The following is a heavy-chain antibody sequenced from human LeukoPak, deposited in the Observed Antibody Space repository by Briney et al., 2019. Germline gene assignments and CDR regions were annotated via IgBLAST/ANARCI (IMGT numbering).Heavy chain of an antibody. J-gene: IGHJ5*02. CDR1: GFTFSSYW. D-gene: IGHD3-3*01. CDR2: IKQEGSEK. CDR3: VRQQAAYDFWSGYHKQNWFDP. Sequence: GGSLRLSCAASGFTFSSYWMSWVRQAPGKRLEWVAHIKQEGSEKYYVDSVKGRFTISRDNAKNSLYLQMNSLRAEDTAVYYFVRQQAAYDFWSGYHKQNWFDPWGQGTLVTVSS. V-gene: IGHV3-7*01.